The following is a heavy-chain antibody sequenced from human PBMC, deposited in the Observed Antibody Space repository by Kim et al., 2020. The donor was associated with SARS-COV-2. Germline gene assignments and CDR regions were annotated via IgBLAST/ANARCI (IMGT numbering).Heavy chain of an antibody. CDR1: GDSVSSNSVA. V-gene: IGHV6-1*01. D-gene: IGHD2-8*01. Sequence: SQTLSLTCAISGDSVSSNSVAWSWIRQSPSRGLEWLGRTYYRSKWSTDYAPSVKSRITINADASKNRISLQLNSVTPEDTAVYYCTRGNSTKRAFDFWGQGTLVAVSS. CDR2: TYYRSKWST. J-gene: IGHJ4*02. CDR3: TRGNSTKRAFDF.